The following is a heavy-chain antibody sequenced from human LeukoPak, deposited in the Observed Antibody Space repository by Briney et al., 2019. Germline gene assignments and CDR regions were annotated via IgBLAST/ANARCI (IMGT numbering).Heavy chain of an antibody. CDR2: ISSSSSYI. V-gene: IGHV3-21*01. D-gene: IGHD3-10*01. CDR3: ARDPAGAFDI. CDR1: GFTFSSYA. J-gene: IGHJ3*02. Sequence: GRSLRLSCAASGFTFSSYAMHWVRQAPGKGLEWVSSISSSSSYIYYADSVKGRFTISRDNAKNSLYLQMNSLRAEDTAVYYCARDPAGAFDIWGQGTMVTVSS.